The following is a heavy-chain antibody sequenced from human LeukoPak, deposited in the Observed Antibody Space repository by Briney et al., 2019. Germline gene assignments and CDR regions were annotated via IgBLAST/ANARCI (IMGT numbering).Heavy chain of an antibody. D-gene: IGHD6-13*01. CDR2: IYYSGST. V-gene: IGHV4-59*01. CDR1: GDSISSYY. Sequence: SETLSLTCTVSGDSISSYYWSGIRQPPGKGLEWIGYIYYSGSTNYNPSLKSRVTISVDTSKNQFSLKLSSVTAADTAVYYCARGVAAAGVGWFDPWGQGTLVTVSS. J-gene: IGHJ5*02. CDR3: ARGVAAAGVGWFDP.